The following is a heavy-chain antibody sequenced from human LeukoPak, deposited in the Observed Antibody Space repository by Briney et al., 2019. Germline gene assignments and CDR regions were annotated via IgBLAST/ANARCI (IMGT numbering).Heavy chain of an antibody. J-gene: IGHJ4*02. D-gene: IGHD4-17*01. Sequence: GRSLRLSCAASGFTFSSYAMHWVRQAPGKGLEWVAVISYDESNKYYADSVKGRFTISRDNSKNTLYLQMNSLRAEDTALYYCASSPYTVTTPSFDYWGQGTLVTVSS. CDR1: GFTFSSYA. CDR2: ISYDESNK. CDR3: ASSPYTVTTPSFDY. V-gene: IGHV3-30-3*01.